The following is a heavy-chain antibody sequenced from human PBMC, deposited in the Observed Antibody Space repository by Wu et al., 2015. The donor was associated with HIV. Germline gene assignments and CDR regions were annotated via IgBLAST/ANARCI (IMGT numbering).Heavy chain of an antibody. CDR2: ISAYNGNT. V-gene: IGHV1-18*01. J-gene: IGHJ5*02. D-gene: IGHD3-22*01. CDR3: VRVFEDSSGYYSWFDP. CDR1: GYTFTSYG. Sequence: QVQLVQSGAEVKKPGASVKVSCKASGYTFTSYGISWVRQAPGQGLEWMGWISAYNGNTNYARKLQGRVSMTTDTSTSTAYMDLRSLRSDDTAVYYCVRVFEDSSGYYSWFDPWGQGTLVTVSS.